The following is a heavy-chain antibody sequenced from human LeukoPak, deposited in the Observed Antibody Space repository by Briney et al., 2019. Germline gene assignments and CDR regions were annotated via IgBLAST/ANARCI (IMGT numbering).Heavy chain of an antibody. V-gene: IGHV4-30-2*05. CDR3: ARVGGIYDYGDYLPSSHFDY. Sequence: NTSQTLSLTCAVSGGSISSGGYSWSWIRQPPGKGLEWIGYIYHSGSTYYNPSLKSRVTISVDTSKNQFSLKLSSVTAADTAVYYCARVGGIYDYGDYLPSSHFDYWGQGTLVTVSS. D-gene: IGHD4-17*01. CDR1: GGSISSGGYS. J-gene: IGHJ4*02. CDR2: IYHSGST.